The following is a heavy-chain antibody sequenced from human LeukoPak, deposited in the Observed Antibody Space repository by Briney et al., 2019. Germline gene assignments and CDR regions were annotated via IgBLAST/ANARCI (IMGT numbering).Heavy chain of an antibody. Sequence: SETLSLTCTVSGGSISSYYWSWIRQPPGKGLEWIGYISYSGNTNYNPSLTSRVTISVATSNNQFSLKLSSATAADTAVYYCARSDSSIYPLDYWGQGTLVTVSS. CDR1: GGSISSYY. V-gene: IGHV4-59*08. J-gene: IGHJ4*02. D-gene: IGHD3-22*01. CDR3: ARSDSSIYPLDY. CDR2: ISYSGNT.